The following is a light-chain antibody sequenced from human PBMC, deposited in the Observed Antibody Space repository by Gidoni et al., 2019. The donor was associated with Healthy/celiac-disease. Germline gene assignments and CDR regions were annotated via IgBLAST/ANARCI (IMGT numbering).Light chain of an antibody. V-gene: IGKV1-9*01. Sequence: DIQLTQSPSFLSASVGDRVTITCRASQDIGSHIAWYQQKPGKAPKLLIYYAFILQSGVPSRFSGSGSGTEVSLTISSLQPGDFATYYCQQANSHLALTFGGXTKVDI. CDR1: QDIGSH. J-gene: IGKJ4*01. CDR3: QQANSHLALT. CDR2: YAF.